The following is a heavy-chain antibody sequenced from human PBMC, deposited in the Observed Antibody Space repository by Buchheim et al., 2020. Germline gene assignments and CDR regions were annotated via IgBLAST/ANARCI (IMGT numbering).Heavy chain of an antibody. J-gene: IGHJ5*02. CDR2: IYYSGST. CDR1: GGSISSGGYY. V-gene: IGHV4-31*03. Sequence: QVQLQESGPGLVKPSQTLSLTCTVSGGSISSGGYYWRWIRQHPGKGLECIGYIYYSGSTYYNPSLKSRVTIPVDPPTNQFSLKLSSVTAADTAVYYCARVRAPRYGGGWFDPWGQGTL. D-gene: IGHD4-23*01. CDR3: ARVRAPRYGGGWFDP.